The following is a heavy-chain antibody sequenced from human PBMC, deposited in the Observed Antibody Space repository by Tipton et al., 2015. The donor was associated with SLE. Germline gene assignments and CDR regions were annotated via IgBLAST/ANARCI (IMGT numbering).Heavy chain of an antibody. V-gene: IGHV4-61*09. CDR3: ARVGGKDY. CDR2: IYTSGST. Sequence: TLSLTCTVSGGSISSGGYYWSWIRQPAGKGLEWIGYIYTSGSTNYNPSLKSRVTISVDTSKNQFSLKLSSVTAADTAVYYCARVGGKDYWGQGTLVTVSS. CDR1: GGSISSGGYY. J-gene: IGHJ4*02. D-gene: IGHD4-23*01.